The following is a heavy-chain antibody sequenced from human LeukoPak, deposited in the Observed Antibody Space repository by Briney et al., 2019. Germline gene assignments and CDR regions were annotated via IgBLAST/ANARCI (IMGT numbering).Heavy chain of an antibody. CDR1: GGSISSGDYY. V-gene: IGHV4-31*03. D-gene: IGHD3-16*01. CDR2: IYYSGIA. CDR3: ARVGRGGATYGYVDY. J-gene: IGHJ4*02. Sequence: SQTLSLTFTVSGGSISSGDYYWSWIRQHPGKGLEWIGYIYYSGIAYYNPSLKSRVTISVDTSKNQFSLNLSSVTAADTAVYYCARVGRGGATYGYVDYWGQGALVTVSS.